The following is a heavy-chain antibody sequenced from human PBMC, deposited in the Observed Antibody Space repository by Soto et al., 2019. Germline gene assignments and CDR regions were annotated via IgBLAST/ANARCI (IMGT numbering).Heavy chain of an antibody. D-gene: IGHD3-22*01. CDR1: GFTFSSYE. Sequence: EVQLVEAGGGLVQPGGSLRLSCAASGFTFSSYEMNWVRQAPGKGPEWVSYISSSGSTIYYADSVKGRFTISRDNAKNSLYLQMNSLRAEDTAVYYCARERFTTSYYYYGMDVWGQGTTVTVSS. V-gene: IGHV3-48*03. CDR2: ISSSGSTI. J-gene: IGHJ6*02. CDR3: ARERFTTSYYYYGMDV.